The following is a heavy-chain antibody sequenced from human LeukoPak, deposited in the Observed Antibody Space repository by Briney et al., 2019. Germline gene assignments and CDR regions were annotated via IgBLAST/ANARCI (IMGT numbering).Heavy chain of an antibody. CDR2: IRYDGSNK. Sequence: GGSLRLSCAASGFTFSSYAMHWVRQAPGKGLEWVAFIRYDGSNKYYADSVKGRFTISRDNSKDTVYLQMNSLRAADTAVYYCARGRIAVALYYGMDVWGHGTTVTVFS. CDR3: ARGRIAVALYYGMDV. V-gene: IGHV3-30*02. J-gene: IGHJ6*02. D-gene: IGHD6-19*01. CDR1: GFTFSSYA.